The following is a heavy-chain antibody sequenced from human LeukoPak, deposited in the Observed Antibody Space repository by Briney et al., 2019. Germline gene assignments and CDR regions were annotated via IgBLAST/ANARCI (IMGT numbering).Heavy chain of an antibody. J-gene: IGHJ4*02. CDR2: INPSGDSA. CDR3: ARGGGVPAARSDY. Sequence: ASVTVSCKASGYTFTSYYMHWDRQAPGQGLERMGIINPSGDSASYAQKFQGRDTMTRDTCTSTGYMGLSSLRSEDTAVYYCARGGGVPAARSDYWGQGTLVTVSP. D-gene: IGHD2-2*01. V-gene: IGHV1-46*01. CDR1: GYTFTSYY.